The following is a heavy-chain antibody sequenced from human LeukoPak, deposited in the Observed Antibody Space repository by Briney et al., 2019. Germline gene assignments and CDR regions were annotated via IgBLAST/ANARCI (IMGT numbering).Heavy chain of an antibody. V-gene: IGHV3-21*04. J-gene: IGHJ5*02. D-gene: IGHD6-13*01. CDR3: AKDIEAAFGTPLNWFDP. Sequence: GGSLRLSCAASGFTFSSYSMNWVRQAPGKGLEWVSSISSSSSYIYYADSVKGRFTISRDNAKNSLYLQMNSLRAEDTALYYCAKDIEAAFGTPLNWFDPWGQGTLVTVSS. CDR1: GFTFSSYS. CDR2: ISSSSSYI.